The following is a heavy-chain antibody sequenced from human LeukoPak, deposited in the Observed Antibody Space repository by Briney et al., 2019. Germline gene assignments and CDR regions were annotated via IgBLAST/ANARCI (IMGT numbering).Heavy chain of an antibody. D-gene: IGHD3-3*01. CDR3: ARDGLRFLEWLLWFDY. Sequence: ASVKVSCKASGYTFTSYGISWVRQAPGQGLEWMGWISAYNGYTNYAQKLQGRVTMTTDTSTSTAYMELRSLRSDDTAVYYCARDGLRFLEWLLWFDYWGQGTLVTVSS. J-gene: IGHJ4*02. V-gene: IGHV1-18*01. CDR1: GYTFTSYG. CDR2: ISAYNGYT.